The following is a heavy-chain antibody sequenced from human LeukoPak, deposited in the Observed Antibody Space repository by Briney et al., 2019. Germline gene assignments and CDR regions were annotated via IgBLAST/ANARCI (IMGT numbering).Heavy chain of an antibody. CDR1: GFTFSSYG. CDR3: ARGKDYYDSSGYYYNPGLDY. J-gene: IGHJ4*02. Sequence: RSGGSLRLSCAASGFTFSSYGMHWVRQAPGKGLEWVAVISYDGSNKYYADSVKGRFTISRDNSKNTLYLQMNSLRAEDTAVYYCARGKDYYDSSGYYYNPGLDYWGQGTLVTVSS. CDR2: ISYDGSNK. V-gene: IGHV3-30*03. D-gene: IGHD3-22*01.